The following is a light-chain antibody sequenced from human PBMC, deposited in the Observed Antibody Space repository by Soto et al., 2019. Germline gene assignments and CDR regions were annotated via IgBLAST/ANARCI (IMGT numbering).Light chain of an antibody. V-gene: IGKV1-5*01. CDR3: QQSNSYSALT. J-gene: IGKJ4*01. Sequence: DIQMTQSPSTLSASVGDRVTITCRASQSISSWLAWYQQKPGKAPKLLIYDASSLESGVPSRFSGSGSGTEFTLTISSLQPDDFATYYCQQSNSYSALTVGGGTQVDIK. CDR2: DAS. CDR1: QSISSW.